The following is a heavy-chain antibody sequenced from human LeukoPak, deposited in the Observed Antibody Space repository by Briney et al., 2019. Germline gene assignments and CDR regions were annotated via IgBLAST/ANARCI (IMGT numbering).Heavy chain of an antibody. J-gene: IGHJ4*02. CDR2: ISAYNGNT. D-gene: IGHD3-3*01. Sequence: AASVKVSCKASGYTFTSYGISWVRQAPGQGLEWMGWISAYNGNTNYAQKLQGRVTMTTDTSTSTAYMELRSLRSDDTAVYYCISGPSLEWLSYWGQGTLVTVSS. CDR1: GYTFTSYG. CDR3: ISGPSLEWLSY. V-gene: IGHV1-18*01.